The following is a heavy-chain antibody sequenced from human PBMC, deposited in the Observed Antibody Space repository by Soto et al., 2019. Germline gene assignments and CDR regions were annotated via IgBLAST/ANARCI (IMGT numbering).Heavy chain of an antibody. V-gene: IGHV3-74*01. Sequence: EVQLVESGGGLVQPGGSLRLSCAASGFTFSSYWMHWVRQVPGKGPVWVSRIKNDGSGTYYADSVKGRLTMSRDNAKNTVYLKMNSLRAEDTAVYYCVRGDGDYYDGNGYLGRHWGQGTLVTVSS. J-gene: IGHJ4*02. CDR2: IKNDGSGT. CDR3: VRGDGDYYDGNGYLGRH. CDR1: GFTFSSYW. D-gene: IGHD3-22*01.